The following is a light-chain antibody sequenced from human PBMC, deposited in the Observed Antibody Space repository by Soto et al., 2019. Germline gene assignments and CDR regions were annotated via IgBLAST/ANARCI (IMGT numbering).Light chain of an antibody. CDR1: QGISSA. CDR3: QHSYNVPRT. J-gene: IGKJ1*01. CDR2: GAS. V-gene: IGKV1D-13*01. Sequence: AIQLTQSPSSLSASVGDRVTITCRASQGISSALAWYQQKPGKAPKLLIYGASALQPGVPTRFSGSGSGTDFTLTISSLQPEDFATYYCQHSYNVPRTFGQGTRLDIK.